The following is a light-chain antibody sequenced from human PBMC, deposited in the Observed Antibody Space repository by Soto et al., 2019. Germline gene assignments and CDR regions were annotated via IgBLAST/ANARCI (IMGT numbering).Light chain of an antibody. CDR1: SGSIGSNF. Sequence: NFMLTQPHSVSDSPGKTVTISCTRSSGSIGSNFVQWYQQRPGSAPTTVIYENNRRPSGVPDRFSGSIDSSSNSASLTISGLKTEDEADYYCQSFDSSDTVFGGGTKLTVL. CDR2: ENN. J-gene: IGLJ3*02. CDR3: QSFDSSDTV. V-gene: IGLV6-57*04.